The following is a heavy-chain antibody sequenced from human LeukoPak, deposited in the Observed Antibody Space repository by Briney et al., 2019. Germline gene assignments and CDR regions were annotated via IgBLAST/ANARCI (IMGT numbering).Heavy chain of an antibody. CDR2: IYISGNN. CDR1: GGSISSGSYY. J-gene: IGHJ4*02. D-gene: IGHD6-13*01. CDR3: ARLYIAAAALDY. V-gene: IGHV4-61*02. Sequence: SQTLSLTCTVSGGSISSGSYYWSWIRQPAGKGLEWIGRIYISGNNNYNPSLKSRVTISEDTSKNQFSLKLSSVTAADTAVYYCARLYIAAAALDYWGQGTLVTVSS.